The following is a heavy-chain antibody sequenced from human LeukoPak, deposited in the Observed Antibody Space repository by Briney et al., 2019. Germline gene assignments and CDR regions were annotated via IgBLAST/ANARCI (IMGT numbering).Heavy chain of an antibody. J-gene: IGHJ5*02. CDR2: INHSGSS. CDR1: GFTFSSYE. V-gene: IGHV4-34*08. Sequence: GSLRLSCAASGFTFSSYEMNWVRQAPGKGLEWIGEINHSGSSNYNSSLRSRVTISVDTSYKQFSLRLSSVTAADTAVYYCAPRGDIEHSYVYGKWFDPWGQGTRVTVSS. CDR3: APRGDIEHSYVYGKWFDP. D-gene: IGHD5-18*01.